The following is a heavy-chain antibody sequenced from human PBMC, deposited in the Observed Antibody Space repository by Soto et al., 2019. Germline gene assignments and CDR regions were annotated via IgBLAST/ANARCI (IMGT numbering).Heavy chain of an antibody. CDR1: GGSISSGGYY. CDR2: MYYSGST. J-gene: IGHJ4*02. V-gene: IGHV4-31*01. D-gene: IGHD3-10*01. Sequence: QVQLQESGPGLVKPSQTLSLTCTVSGGSISSGGYYWSWIRQHPGKGLEWIGYMYYSGSTYYNPSLNGLITISVDTSKKKFSLKLSSVTAADTAVYYCARGVTMVRGVGLFYFDYWGQGTLVTVSS. CDR3: ARGVTMVRGVGLFYFDY.